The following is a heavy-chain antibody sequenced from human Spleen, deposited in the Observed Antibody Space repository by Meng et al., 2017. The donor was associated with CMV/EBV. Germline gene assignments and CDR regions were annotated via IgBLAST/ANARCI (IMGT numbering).Heavy chain of an antibody. D-gene: IGHD5-24*01. V-gene: IGHV3-74*01. J-gene: IGHJ5*02. CDR3: ARDRGWLQLTNWFDP. CDR2: INSDGSSI. CDR1: GFTFSDYW. Sequence: SGFTFSDYWMHWVRQAPGKGLVWISRINSDGSSISYADSVKGRFTISRDNAKNTQYLQMNSLRAEDTAVYYCARDRGWLQLTNWFDPWGQGTLVTVSS.